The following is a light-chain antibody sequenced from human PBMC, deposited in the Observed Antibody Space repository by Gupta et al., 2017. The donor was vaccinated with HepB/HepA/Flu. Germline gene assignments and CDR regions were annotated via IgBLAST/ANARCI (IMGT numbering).Light chain of an antibody. CDR1: QSVGVS. J-gene: IGKJ5*01. V-gene: IGKV3-11*01. CDR3: QQRSNWPPIT. CDR2: DAS. Sequence: EIVLTQSPVTLSLSPGERATLSCRASQSVGVSLAWYQQKPGQAPRLLIYDASNRDTGITARFSGSGYGKDLTLTNSSREQEEFAIYYCQQRSNWPPITFGQGTRLQVK.